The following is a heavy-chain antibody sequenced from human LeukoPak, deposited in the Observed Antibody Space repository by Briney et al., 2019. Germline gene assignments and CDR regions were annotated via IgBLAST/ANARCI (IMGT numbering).Heavy chain of an antibody. CDR1: GGSFSGYH. J-gene: IGHJ6*03. D-gene: IGHD2-8*01. CDR3: VEIRCMLPYYYYYYMDV. Sequence: SETLSLTCAVYGGSFSGYHWTWIRQPPGKGLDYIGEINDSGSPNYNPSLKNRVTMSVDTSKNLFSLKLTSVTAADTAVYYCVEIRCMLPYYYYYYMDVWGKGTTVTVSS. CDR2: INDSGSP. V-gene: IGHV4-34*01.